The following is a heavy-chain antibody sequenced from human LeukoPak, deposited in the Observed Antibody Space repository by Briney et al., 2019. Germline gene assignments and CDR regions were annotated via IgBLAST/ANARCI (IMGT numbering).Heavy chain of an antibody. CDR2: ISSSSSYI. D-gene: IGHD3-9*01. Sequence: GGSLRLSCAASGFTFSSYEMNWVRQAPGKGLEWVSSISSSSSYIYYADSVKGRFTISRDNAKNSLYLQMNSLRAEDTAVYYCARDRYDILTGYSDYWGQGTLVTVSS. CDR1: GFTFSSYE. CDR3: ARDRYDILTGYSDY. V-gene: IGHV3-21*01. J-gene: IGHJ4*02.